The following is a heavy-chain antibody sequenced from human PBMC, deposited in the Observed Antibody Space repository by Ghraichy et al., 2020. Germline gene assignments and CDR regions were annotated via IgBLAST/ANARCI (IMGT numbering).Heavy chain of an antibody. J-gene: IGHJ6*02. CDR3: ARGHHFWSGYYTPPDGMDV. V-gene: IGHV4-59*01. CDR1: GGSISSYY. D-gene: IGHD3-3*02. CDR2: IYYSGST. Sequence: SETLSLTCTVSGGSISSYYWSWIRQPPGKGLEWIGYIYYSGSTNYNPSLKSRVTISVDTSKNQFSLKLSSVTAADTAVYYCARGHHFWSGYYTPPDGMDVWGQGTTVTVSS.